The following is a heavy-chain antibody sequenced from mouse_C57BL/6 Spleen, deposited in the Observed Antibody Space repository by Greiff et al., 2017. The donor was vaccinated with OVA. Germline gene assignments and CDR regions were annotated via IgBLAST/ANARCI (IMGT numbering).Heavy chain of an antibody. Sequence: QVQLKQSGAELVKPGASVKISCKASGYAFSSYWMNWVKQRPGKGLEWIGQIYPGDGDTNYNGKFKGKATLTADKSSSTAYMQLSSLTSEDSAVYFCARRPSSRAWFAYWGQGTLVTVSA. CDR1: GYAFSSYW. J-gene: IGHJ3*01. CDR3: ARRPSSRAWFAY. CDR2: IYPGDGDT. V-gene: IGHV1-80*01.